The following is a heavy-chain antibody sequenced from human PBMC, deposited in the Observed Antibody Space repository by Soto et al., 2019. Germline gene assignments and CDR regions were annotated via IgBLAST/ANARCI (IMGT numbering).Heavy chain of an antibody. CDR1: GGTFGNSA. Sequence: QVQLVQSGAEVKKPGSSVNVSCKTSGGTFGNSAVAWVRQAPGQGLEWMGGIVPMFGTANYAQKFQGRLTITADDSTSTAYMELRSLRSDDTAVYYCARDGDPESAFWRGPWGGGRFDPGGQGSLVTVSS. V-gene: IGHV1-69*12. D-gene: IGHD3-3*01. CDR3: ARDGDPESAFWRGPWGGGRFDP. CDR2: IVPMFGTA. J-gene: IGHJ5*02.